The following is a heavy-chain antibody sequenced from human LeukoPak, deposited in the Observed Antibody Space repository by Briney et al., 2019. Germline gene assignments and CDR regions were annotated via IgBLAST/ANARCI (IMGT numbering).Heavy chain of an antibody. CDR2: ISYDGSNK. Sequence: GGSLRLSCAASGFTFSSYGMHWVRQAPGKGLEWVAVISYDGSNKYYADSVKGRFTISRDNSKNTLYLQMNSLRAEDTAVYYCARVVGSNRFYYYYYMDVWGKGTTVTVSS. D-gene: IGHD3-16*02. V-gene: IGHV3-30*03. CDR1: GFTFSSYG. J-gene: IGHJ6*03. CDR3: ARVVGSNRFYYYYYMDV.